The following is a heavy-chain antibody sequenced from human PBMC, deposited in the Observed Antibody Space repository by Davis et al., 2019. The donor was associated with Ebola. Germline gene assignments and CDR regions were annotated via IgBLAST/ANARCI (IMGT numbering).Heavy chain of an antibody. J-gene: IGHJ4*02. V-gene: IGHV3-23*01. CDR2: ISGSGART. D-gene: IGHD6-19*01. CDR3: AKDMRSAVPGTPDY. CDR1: GFAFRNNA. Sequence: GEFLKISCSASGFAFRNNAMNWVRQAPGKGLEWVSGISGSGARTFYANSVKGRFSISRDNYKDTLYLEINSLRAEDTAVYHCAKDMRSAVPGTPDYWGPGTRVTVSS.